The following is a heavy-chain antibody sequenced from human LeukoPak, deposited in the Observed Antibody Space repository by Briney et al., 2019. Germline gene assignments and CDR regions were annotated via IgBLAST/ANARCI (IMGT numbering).Heavy chain of an antibody. J-gene: IGHJ3*02. Sequence: SETLSLTCTVSGGSISSSSYYWGWIRQPPGKGLEWIGSIYYSGSTYYNPSLKSRVTISVDTSKNQFSLKLISVTAADTAVYYCARQDIVVVPAAIAAFDIWGQGTMVTVSS. D-gene: IGHD2-2*01. CDR1: GGSISSSSYY. V-gene: IGHV4-39*01. CDR3: ARQDIVVVPAAIAAFDI. CDR2: IYYSGST.